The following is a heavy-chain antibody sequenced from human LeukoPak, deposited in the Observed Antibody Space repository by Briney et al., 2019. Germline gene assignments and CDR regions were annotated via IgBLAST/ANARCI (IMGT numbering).Heavy chain of an antibody. V-gene: IGHV1-2*02. CDR2: INPNSGGT. CDR3: ARLARYCSSTSCRRPNWFDP. J-gene: IGHJ5*02. D-gene: IGHD2-2*01. CDR1: GYTFTGYY. Sequence: ASVKVSCKASGYTFTGYYMHWVRQAPGQGLEWMGWINPNSGGTNYAQKFQGRVTMTRDTSISTAYMELSRLRSDDTAVYYCARLARYCSSTSCRRPNWFDPWGQGTLVTVSS.